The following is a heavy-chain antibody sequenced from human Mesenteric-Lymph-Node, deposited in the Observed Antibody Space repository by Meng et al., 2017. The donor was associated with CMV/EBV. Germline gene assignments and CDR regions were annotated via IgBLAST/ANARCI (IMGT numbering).Heavy chain of an antibody. Sequence: QVPLQQWGAGLLKPSETLSRTCAVYGGSFSGYYWSWIRQPPGKGLEWIGEINHSGSTNYNPSLKSRVTISVDTSKNQFSLKLSSVTAADTAVYYCARHQRWLKSEGGFNYWGQGTLVTVSS. CDR3: ARHQRWLKSEGGFNY. J-gene: IGHJ4*02. CDR2: INHSGST. CDR1: GGSFSGYY. D-gene: IGHD4-23*01. V-gene: IGHV4-34*01.